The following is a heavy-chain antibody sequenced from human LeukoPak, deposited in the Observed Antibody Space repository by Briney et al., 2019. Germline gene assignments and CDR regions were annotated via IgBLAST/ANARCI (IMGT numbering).Heavy chain of an antibody. D-gene: IGHD2-8*01. J-gene: IGHJ4*02. CDR1: GYTFTSYD. CDR2: MNPNSGNT. CDR3: ARDPQPVLMGLPYYFDY. V-gene: IGHV1-8*01. Sequence: ASVKVSCKASGYTFTSYDINWVRQATGQGLEWMGWMNPNSGNTGYAQKFQGRVTMTRNTSISTAYMELSRLRSDDTAVYYCARDPQPVLMGLPYYFDYWGQGTLVTVSS.